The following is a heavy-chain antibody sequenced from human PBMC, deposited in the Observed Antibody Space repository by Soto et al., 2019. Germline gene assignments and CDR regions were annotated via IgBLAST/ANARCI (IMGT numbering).Heavy chain of an antibody. CDR3: ARGEGMAARHDGYDI. D-gene: IGHD6-6*01. J-gene: IGHJ3*02. CDR2: ISTSTGNT. Sequence: QVRLVQSGTEVKKPGASVKVSCKASGYTFTNYDFTWVRQAPGQGLEWMGWISTSTGNTNYAQKLQGRVTMTTDTSASTAYMELRSLRSDDTAVYHCARGEGMAARHDGYDIWGQGTMVTVSS. V-gene: IGHV1-18*04. CDR1: GYTFTNYD.